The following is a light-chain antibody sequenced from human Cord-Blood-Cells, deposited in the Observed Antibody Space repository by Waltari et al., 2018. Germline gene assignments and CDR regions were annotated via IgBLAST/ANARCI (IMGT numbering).Light chain of an antibody. Sequence: DVGMTQSQLSLPVTLGQPASISCRTSQSLLHSDGNTYLNWFQQRPGRSPRRPVYMVSNPDSRLPDRFSGSGSGTDFTLKSSRVDDADVGLYYCMQGTPFMYTFGQRTKLEIQ. CDR3: MQGTPFMYT. V-gene: IGKV2-30*02. CDR1: QSLLHSDGNTY. J-gene: IGKJ2*01. CDR2: MVS.